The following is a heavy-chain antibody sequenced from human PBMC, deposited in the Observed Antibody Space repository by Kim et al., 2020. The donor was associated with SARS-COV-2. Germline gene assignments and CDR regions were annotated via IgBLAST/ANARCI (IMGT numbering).Heavy chain of an antibody. CDR3: ARDTQPPGIAVAGPHPYGMDV. Sequence: GGSLRLSCAASGFTFSSYSMNWVRQAPGKGLEWVSSISSSSSYIYYADSVKGRFTISRDNAKNSLYLQMNSLRAEDTAVYYCARDTQPPGIAVAGPHPYGMDVWGQGTTVTVSS. J-gene: IGHJ6*02. V-gene: IGHV3-21*01. CDR1: GFTFSSYS. D-gene: IGHD6-19*01. CDR2: ISSSSSYI.